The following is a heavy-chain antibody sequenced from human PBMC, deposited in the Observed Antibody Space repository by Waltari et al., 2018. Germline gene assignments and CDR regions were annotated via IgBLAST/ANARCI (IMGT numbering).Heavy chain of an antibody. CDR2: IYHSGST. V-gene: IGHV4-38-2*01. CDR1: GYSISSGYY. Sequence: QVQLQESGPGLVKPSETLSLTCAVSGYSISSGYYWGWIRQPPGKGLEWIGSIYHSGSTYYNPSLKSRVTISVDTSKNQFSLKLSSVTAADTAVYYCVGRLSYDFWSGYRNHDAFDIWGQGTMVTVSS. CDR3: VGRLSYDFWSGYRNHDAFDI. D-gene: IGHD3-3*01. J-gene: IGHJ3*02.